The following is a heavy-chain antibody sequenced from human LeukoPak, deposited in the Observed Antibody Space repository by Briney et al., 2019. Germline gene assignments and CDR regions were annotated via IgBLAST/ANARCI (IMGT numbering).Heavy chain of an antibody. CDR3: ARFHCSGGSCYSSNWFDP. J-gene: IGHJ5*02. CDR1: GGSISSYY. D-gene: IGHD2-15*01. Sequence: PSETLSLTCTVSGGSISSYYWSWIRQPPGKGLEWIGYIYYSGSTNYNPSLKSRVTISVYTSENQFSVKLSSVTAADTAVYYCARFHCSGGSCYSSNWFDPWGQGTLVTVSS. CDR2: IYYSGST. V-gene: IGHV4-59*01.